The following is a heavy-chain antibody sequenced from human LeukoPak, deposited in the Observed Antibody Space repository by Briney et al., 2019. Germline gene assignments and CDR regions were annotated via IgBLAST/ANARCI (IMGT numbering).Heavy chain of an antibody. D-gene: IGHD6-13*01. J-gene: IGHJ4*02. CDR3: ARDPLGQLGAY. CDR2: IGTSTNYI. CDR1: GFTFSRNT. Sequence: GGSLRLSCAASGFTFSRNTMNWVRQAPGKGLEWVSSIGTSTNYIYYAESLKGRFTISRDNAKNSLYLQINSLRVEDTAVYYCARDPLGQLGAYWGQGTLVTVSS. V-gene: IGHV3-21*01.